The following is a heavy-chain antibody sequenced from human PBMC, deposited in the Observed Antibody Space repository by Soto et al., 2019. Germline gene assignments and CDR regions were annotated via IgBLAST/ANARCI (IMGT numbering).Heavy chain of an antibody. CDR3: ARGSVHPLLYYYGSGRTFDY. CDR2: IYHSGST. Sequence: SETLSLTCAVSGGSISSSNWLSWVRQPPGKGLEWIGEIYHSGSTNYNPSLKSRVTISVDKSKNQFSLKLSSVTAAGTAVYYCARGSVHPLLYYYGSGRTFDYWGQGTLVTVSS. D-gene: IGHD3-10*01. V-gene: IGHV4-4*02. CDR1: GGSISSSNW. J-gene: IGHJ4*02.